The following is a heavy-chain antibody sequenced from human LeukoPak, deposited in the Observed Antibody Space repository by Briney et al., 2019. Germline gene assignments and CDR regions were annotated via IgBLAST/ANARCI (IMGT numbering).Heavy chain of an antibody. J-gene: IGHJ1*01. CDR3: AISGYYYTEYFQH. V-gene: IGHV4-4*02. CDR1: GGSISSSNW. Sequence: SGTLSLTCAVSGGSISSSNWWSWVRQPPGKGLEWIGEIYHSGSTNYNPSLKSRVTISVDRSKNQFSLKLSSVTAADTAVYYCAISGYYYTEYFQHWGQGTLVTVSS. CDR2: IYHSGST. D-gene: IGHD3-22*01.